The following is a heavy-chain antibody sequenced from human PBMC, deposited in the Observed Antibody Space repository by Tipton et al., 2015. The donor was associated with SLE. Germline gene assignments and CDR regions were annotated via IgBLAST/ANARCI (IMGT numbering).Heavy chain of an antibody. CDR3: AREQAGVSGYEN. D-gene: IGHD5-12*01. CDR1: GFTFSSYS. CDR2: ISSGSSYI. J-gene: IGHJ4*02. V-gene: IGHV3-21*01. Sequence: GSLRLSCAASGFTFSSYSMNWVRQAPGKGLEWVSSISSGSSYIYYADSVKGRFTISRDNAKNSLYLQMNSLRAEDTAVYYCAREQAGVSGYENWGQGTLVTVSS.